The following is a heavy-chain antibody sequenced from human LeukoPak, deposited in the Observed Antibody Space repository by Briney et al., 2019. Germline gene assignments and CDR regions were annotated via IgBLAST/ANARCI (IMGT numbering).Heavy chain of an antibody. D-gene: IGHD1-26*01. CDR3: ARDRLGATGHWRIDV. CDR2: IYNSGTT. Sequence: PSETLSLTCTVSGGSFSSYYWTWIRQPAGKGLEWIGRIYNSGTTNYSPSLESRVTMYLDTSKNRFSLSLSSVTAADTAVYYCARDRLGATGHWRIDVWGRGTLVTVSS. V-gene: IGHV4-4*07. J-gene: IGHJ2*01. CDR1: GGSFSSYY.